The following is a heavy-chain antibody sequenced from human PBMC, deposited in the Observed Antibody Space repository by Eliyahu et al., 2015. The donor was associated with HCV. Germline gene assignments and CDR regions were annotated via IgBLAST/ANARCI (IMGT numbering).Heavy chain of an antibody. Sequence: ETDGATTDYAAPVKGRFAISRDDSKNTLYLQMNSLKTEDTAVYYCTEMGIGYFDLWGRGTLLTVSS. V-gene: IGHV3-15*01. CDR3: TEMGIGYFDL. D-gene: IGHD7-27*01. J-gene: IGHJ2*01. CDR2: ETDGATT.